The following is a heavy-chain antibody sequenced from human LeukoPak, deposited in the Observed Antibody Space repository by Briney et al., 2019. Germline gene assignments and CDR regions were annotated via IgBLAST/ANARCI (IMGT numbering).Heavy chain of an antibody. CDR1: GYSFTSYW. D-gene: IGHD3-10*01. Sequence: RGESLKISCKGSGYSFTSYWIGWVRPMPGKGLEWMGIIYPGDSDTRYSPSFQGQVTISADKSISTAYLQWSSLKASDTAMYYCARLRITMVRGVITNNWFDPWGQGTLVTVSS. V-gene: IGHV5-51*01. CDR2: IYPGDSDT. CDR3: ARLRITMVRGVITNNWFDP. J-gene: IGHJ5*02.